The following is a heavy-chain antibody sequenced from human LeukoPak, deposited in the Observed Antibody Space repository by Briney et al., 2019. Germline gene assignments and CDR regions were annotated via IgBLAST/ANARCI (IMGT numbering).Heavy chain of an antibody. D-gene: IGHD5-18*01. CDR2: ISAYNGDT. J-gene: IGHJ4*02. Sequence: GASVKVSCKASGYILTTYGISWVRQAPGQGLEWMGWISAYNGDTDLAQHLQGRVSMTIDASTNTAYMELRSLRSDDTAVYYCARPSGARRHLWLDYWGQGTVVTVSS. V-gene: IGHV1-18*01. CDR1: GYILTTYG. CDR3: ARPSGARRHLWLDY.